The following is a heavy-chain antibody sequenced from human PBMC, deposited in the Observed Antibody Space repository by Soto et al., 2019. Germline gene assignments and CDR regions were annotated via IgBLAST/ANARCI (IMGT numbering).Heavy chain of an antibody. CDR1: GGSISSYY. V-gene: IGHV4-4*07. Sequence: SETLSLTCTVSGGSISSYYWSWIRQPAGKGLEWIGRIYTSGSTNYNPSLKSRVTMSVDTSKNQFSLKLSSVTAADTAVYYCARGGGLARAFYYYYGMDVWGQGTAVTVSS. CDR3: ARGGGLARAFYYYYGMDV. D-gene: IGHD3-16*01. CDR2: IYTSGST. J-gene: IGHJ6*02.